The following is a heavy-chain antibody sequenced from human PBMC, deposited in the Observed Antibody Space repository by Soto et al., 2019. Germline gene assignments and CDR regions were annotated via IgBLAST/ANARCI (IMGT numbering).Heavy chain of an antibody. Sequence: EVQLVESGGGLVQPGGSLRLSCAASGFTFSNYGMNWARQAPGRGLEWVTHINAPGETKSYSDSVKGRFTVSRDDAKNSLYLQMSSLRADDTAIYYCARDPEGINDFDYWGQGTLVTDSS. CDR2: INAPGETK. CDR1: GFTFSNYG. V-gene: IGHV3-48*04. J-gene: IGHJ4*02. CDR3: ARDPEGINDFDY. D-gene: IGHD2-21*01.